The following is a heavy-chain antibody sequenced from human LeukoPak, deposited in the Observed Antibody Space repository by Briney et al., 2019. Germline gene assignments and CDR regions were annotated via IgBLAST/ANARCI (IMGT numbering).Heavy chain of an antibody. Sequence: ASVKVSCKASGYSFTSYDINWVRQATGQGLEWMGWMKTNSGNTGYAQKFQGRVTMTRNTSISTAYMELSSLSFEDTAAYYCVRGPYYDLLTGYYADYYYYGMDGWGQGTTVTVSS. CDR2: MKTNSGNT. V-gene: IGHV1-8*01. CDR1: GYSFTSYD. CDR3: VRGPYYDLLTGYYADYYYYGMDG. D-gene: IGHD3-9*01. J-gene: IGHJ6*02.